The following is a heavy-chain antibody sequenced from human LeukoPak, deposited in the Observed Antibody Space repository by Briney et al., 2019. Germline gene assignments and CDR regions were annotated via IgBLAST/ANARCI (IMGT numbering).Heavy chain of an antibody. CDR2: ISAYNGNT. V-gene: IGHV1-18*01. J-gene: IGHJ6*02. D-gene: IGHD3-22*01. CDR3: ARDRGYDSSAYYSRNNYYYGMDV. CDR1: GYIFTSYG. Sequence: ASVKVSCKASGYIFTSYGISWVRQAPGQGLEWMGWISAYNGNTHYAQKIQGRVTMTTDTSTTTAYMELGSLRSDDTAVYYCARDRGYDSSAYYSRNNYYYGMDVWGQGTTVTVSS.